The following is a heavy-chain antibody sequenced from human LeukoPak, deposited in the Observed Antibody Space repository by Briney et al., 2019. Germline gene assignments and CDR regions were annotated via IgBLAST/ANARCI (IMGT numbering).Heavy chain of an antibody. Sequence: GGSLRLSCAASGFTLSSYSMNWVRQAPGKGLEWISYIDSYTDGNTIYYPHTVKGRFTISRDNAKNSLYLQMDSLRDEDTAVYYCARAQAVTGTGGFDPWGQGTLVIVSS. J-gene: IGHJ5*02. V-gene: IGHV3-48*02. D-gene: IGHD6-19*01. CDR2: IDSYTDGNTI. CDR1: GFTLSSYS. CDR3: ARAQAVTGTGGFDP.